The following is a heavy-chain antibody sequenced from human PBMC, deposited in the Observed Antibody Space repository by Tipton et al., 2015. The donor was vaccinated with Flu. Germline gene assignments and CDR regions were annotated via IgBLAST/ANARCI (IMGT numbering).Heavy chain of an antibody. CDR2: IYYSGST. V-gene: IGHV4-39*07. CDR1: GDSINSVCYY. J-gene: IGHJ5*02. D-gene: IGHD2-15*01. Sequence: TLSLTCTVSGDSINSVCYYWGWMRQAPGKGLEWSGSIYYSGSTYYNPSLKSRVTISVDTSKDQFSLNLSSVTAADAAVFYCARACGSGGSRWFDPWGQGALVTDSS. CDR3: ARACGSGGSRWFDP.